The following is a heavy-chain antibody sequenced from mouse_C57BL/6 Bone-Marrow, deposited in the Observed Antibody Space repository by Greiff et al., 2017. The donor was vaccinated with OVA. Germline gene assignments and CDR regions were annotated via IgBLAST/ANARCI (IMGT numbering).Heavy chain of an antibody. V-gene: IGHV7-3*01. J-gene: IGHJ1*03. D-gene: IGHD1-1*01. Sequence: EVQGVESGGGLVQPGGSLSLSCAASGFTFTDYYMSWVRQPPGKALEWLGFIRNKANGYTTEYSASVKGRFTISRDNSQSILYLQMNALRAKDSATYYCARYVPHYYGSSYRGYFDVWGTGTTVTVSS. CDR3: ARYVPHYYGSSYRGYFDV. CDR1: GFTFTDYY. CDR2: IRNKANGYTT.